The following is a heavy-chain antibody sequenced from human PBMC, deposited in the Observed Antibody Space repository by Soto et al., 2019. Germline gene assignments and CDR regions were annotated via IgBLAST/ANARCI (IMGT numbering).Heavy chain of an antibody. Sequence: QVRLQQSGPGLVKPSQNLSLTCAISGDSVSSIDAVWNWIRQSPSRGLEWLGRTYYRSIWQTEYAVSVKGRMTITPAASTNPFSLQLNSVTPDDTAMYYGARLVGNRWLDNWGHGTLVTVSA. CDR1: GDSVSSIDAV. D-gene: IGHD6-13*01. CDR2: TYYRSIWQT. V-gene: IGHV6-1*01. CDR3: ARLVGNRWLDN. J-gene: IGHJ4*01.